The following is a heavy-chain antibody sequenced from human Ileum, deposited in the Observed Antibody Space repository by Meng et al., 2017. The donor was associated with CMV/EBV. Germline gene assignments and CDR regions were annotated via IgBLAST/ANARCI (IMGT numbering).Heavy chain of an antibody. Sequence: GGSLRLSCAAAGFTFSSYAMSWVRQAPGKGLEWVSVIYSGGSNTYYADSVKSRFTISRDNSKNTLYLQMNSLRAEDTAVYYCTKEGCSSNSCYFDYWGQGSLVTVSS. D-gene: IGHD2-2*01. CDR1: GFTFSSYA. CDR2: IYSGGSNT. V-gene: IGHV3-23*03. J-gene: IGHJ4*02. CDR3: TKEGCSSNSCYFDY.